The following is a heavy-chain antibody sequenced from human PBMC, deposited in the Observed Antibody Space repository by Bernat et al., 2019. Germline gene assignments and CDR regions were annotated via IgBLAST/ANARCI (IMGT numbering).Heavy chain of an antibody. Sequence: QLQLQESGPGLVKPSETLSLTCTVSGGSISSSSYYWGWIRQPPGKGLEWIGSIYYSGSTYYNPSLKSRVTISVDTSKNQFSLKLSSVTAADTAVYYCARLSIMAPLDFDYWGQGTLVTVSS. D-gene: IGHD6-6*01. J-gene: IGHJ4*02. V-gene: IGHV4-39*01. CDR3: ARLSIMAPLDFDY. CDR2: IYYSGST. CDR1: GGSISSSSYY.